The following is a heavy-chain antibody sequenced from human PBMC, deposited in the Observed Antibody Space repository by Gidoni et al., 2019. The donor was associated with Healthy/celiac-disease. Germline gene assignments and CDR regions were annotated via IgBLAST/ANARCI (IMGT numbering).Heavy chain of an antibody. Sequence: QVQLVESGGGVVQPGRSLRLSCAASGFTFSSYAIHWVRQAPGKGLEWVAVISYDGSNKYYADSVKGRFTISRDNSKNTLYLQMNSLRAEDTAVYYCARGGLGGYCSGGSCYPFDYWGQGTLVTVSS. CDR3: ARGGLGGYCSGGSCYPFDY. D-gene: IGHD2-15*01. V-gene: IGHV3-30-3*01. CDR1: GFTFSSYA. CDR2: ISYDGSNK. J-gene: IGHJ4*02.